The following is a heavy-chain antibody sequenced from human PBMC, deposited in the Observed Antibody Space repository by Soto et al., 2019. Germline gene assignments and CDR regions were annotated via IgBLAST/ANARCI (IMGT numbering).Heavy chain of an antibody. CDR1: GGSISSGGYS. D-gene: IGHD2-8*01. J-gene: IGHJ4*02. CDR2: IYHSGST. CDR3: ARVYAYYFDY. Sequence: TLSLTCADSGGSISSGGYSWSWIRQPPGKGLEWIGYIYHSGSTYYNPSLKSRVTISVDRSKNQFSLKLSSVTAADTAVYYCARVYAYYFDYWGQGTLVTVSS. V-gene: IGHV4-30-2*01.